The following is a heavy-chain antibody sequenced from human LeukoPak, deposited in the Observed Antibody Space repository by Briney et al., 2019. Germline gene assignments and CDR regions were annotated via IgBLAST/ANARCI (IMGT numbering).Heavy chain of an antibody. CDR2: LRGNGET. D-gene: IGHD3-16*01. J-gene: IGHJ4*02. CDR1: GLSFSSFA. V-gene: IGHV3-23*01. Sequence: GGSLRLSCAASGLSFSSFAMSWVRQGPARGLEWVSSLRGNGETFYADSVKGRFTLSSDNTRNTVYLQLNNLRVEDTAIYYCARASWVSSPDAVRRGRGTLVTVSS. CDR3: ARASWVSSPDAVR.